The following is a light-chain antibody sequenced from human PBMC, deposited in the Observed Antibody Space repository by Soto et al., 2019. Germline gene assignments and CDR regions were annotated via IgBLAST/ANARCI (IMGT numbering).Light chain of an antibody. Sequence: EIVLTQSPGTLSLSPGERATLSCRASQSVSSSYLAWYQQKPGQAPRLLIYRASSRATGIPDRFSGSGSGTDFTLTISRLEPEDFAVYYCQQYGSSPQETFGQGTKVEIK. CDR2: RAS. CDR1: QSVSSSY. CDR3: QQYGSSPQET. V-gene: IGKV3-20*01. J-gene: IGKJ1*01.